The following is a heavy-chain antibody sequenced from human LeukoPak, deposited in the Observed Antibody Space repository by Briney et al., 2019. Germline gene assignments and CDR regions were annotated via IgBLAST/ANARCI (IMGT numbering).Heavy chain of an antibody. CDR3: ARVLSYYDSSGFPSY. J-gene: IGHJ4*02. Sequence: ASVKVSCKASGGTFSSYAISWVRQAPGQGLEWMGRIIPILGIANYAQKFQGRVTITADKSTSTAYMELSSLRSEDTAVYYCARVLSYYDSSGFPSYWGQGTLVTVSS. V-gene: IGHV1-69*04. CDR2: IIPILGIA. CDR1: GGTFSSYA. D-gene: IGHD3-22*01.